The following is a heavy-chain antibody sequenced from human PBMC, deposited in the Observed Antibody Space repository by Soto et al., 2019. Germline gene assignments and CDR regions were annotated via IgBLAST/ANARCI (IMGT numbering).Heavy chain of an antibody. CDR1: GYTFTSYA. D-gene: IGHD2-21*02. J-gene: IGHJ4*02. Sequence: ASVKVSCKASGYTFTSYAMHWVRQAPGQRLERMGWINAGNGNTKYSQKFQGRVTITRDTSASTAYMELSSLRSEDTAVYYCARSIVPATAPDYWGQGPLVTLSS. V-gene: IGHV1-3*01. CDR3: ARSIVPATAPDY. CDR2: INAGNGNT.